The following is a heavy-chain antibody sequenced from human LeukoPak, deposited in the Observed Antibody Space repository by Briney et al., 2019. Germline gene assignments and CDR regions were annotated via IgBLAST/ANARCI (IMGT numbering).Heavy chain of an antibody. V-gene: IGHV4-39*07. CDR1: GGSVTTTPYY. D-gene: IGHD2-15*01. J-gene: IGHJ4*02. CDR3: AREVAATPHRPFDY. Sequence: PSETLSLTCTVSGGSVTTTPYYWGWIRQPPGKGLEWIGSIYSGGSTYYNPSLKSRVTISLDTSKNQFSLQLTSVTAADTAVYYCAREVAATPHRPFDYWGQGTLVTVSS. CDR2: IYSGGST.